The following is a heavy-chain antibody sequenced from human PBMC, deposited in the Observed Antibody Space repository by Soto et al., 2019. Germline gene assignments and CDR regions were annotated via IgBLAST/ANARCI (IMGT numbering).Heavy chain of an antibody. Sequence: QVQLVQSGAEVKKPGASVKVSCKASGYTFTSHDINWMRQATGQGLEWMGWMNPHSGHTNYAQKXQXRXXMTRDTSISTAYMELTSLRSEDTAVYYCASDMSTTWGQGTLVTVSS. CDR1: GYTFTSHD. V-gene: IGHV1-8*01. D-gene: IGHD2-2*01. CDR3: ASDMSTT. CDR2: MNPHSGHT. J-gene: IGHJ5*02.